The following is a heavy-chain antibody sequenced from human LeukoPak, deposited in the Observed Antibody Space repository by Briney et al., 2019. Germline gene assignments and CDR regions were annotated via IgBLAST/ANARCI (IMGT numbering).Heavy chain of an antibody. CDR3: TTVLLWFGEPGGFDY. J-gene: IGHJ4*02. Sequence: GGSLRLPCAASGFTFSNAWMSWVRQAPGKGLEWVGRIKSKTDGGTTDYAAPVKGRFTISRDDSKNTLYLQMNSLKTEDTAVYYCTTVLLWFGEPGGFDYWGQGTLVTVSS. CDR1: GFTFSNAW. CDR2: IKSKTDGGTT. V-gene: IGHV3-15*01. D-gene: IGHD3-10*01.